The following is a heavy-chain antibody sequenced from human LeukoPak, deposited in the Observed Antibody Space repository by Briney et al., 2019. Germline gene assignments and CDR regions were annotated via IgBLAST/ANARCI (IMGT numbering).Heavy chain of an antibody. CDR1: GFTFSNYG. V-gene: IGHV3-30*02. Sequence: GGSLRLSCAASGFTFSNYGMNWVRQGPGKGLEWVSFIRYDGSNKYYADSVKGRFTISRDNSKNTLYLQMNSLRAEDTAVYYCANLLRWEPYWGQGTLVTVSS. CDR2: IRYDGSNK. J-gene: IGHJ4*02. CDR3: ANLLRWEPY. D-gene: IGHD4-23*01.